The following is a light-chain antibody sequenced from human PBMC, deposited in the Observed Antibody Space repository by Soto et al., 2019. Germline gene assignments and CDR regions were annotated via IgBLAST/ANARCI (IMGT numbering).Light chain of an antibody. CDR3: LQYGASLWT. CDR1: QNVANS. Sequence: EIVLTQSPGTLSLSPGEGATLSCRASQNVANSLAWFQQKPGQAPRRLIYDASTRATGIPDRFSGSGSGTDFTLTISRLEPEDFAVYYCLQYGASLWTFGQGTKVEIK. J-gene: IGKJ1*01. CDR2: DAS. V-gene: IGKV3-20*01.